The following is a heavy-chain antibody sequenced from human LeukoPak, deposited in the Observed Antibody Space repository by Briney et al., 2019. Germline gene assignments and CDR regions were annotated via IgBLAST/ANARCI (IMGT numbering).Heavy chain of an antibody. V-gene: IGHV3-23*01. J-gene: IGHJ4*02. D-gene: IGHD5-12*01. CDR3: AKTQGYSGYDAELVK. CDR2: LTGSGTTT. CDR1: GFTFSNYA. Sequence: GGSLRLSCEASGFTFSNYAMSWVRQAPGMGLEWVSVLTGSGTTTFYAASVKGRFNISRDNSKNTLYLQMNSLRAEDTAVYFCAKTQGYSGYDAELVKWGQGTLVSVSS.